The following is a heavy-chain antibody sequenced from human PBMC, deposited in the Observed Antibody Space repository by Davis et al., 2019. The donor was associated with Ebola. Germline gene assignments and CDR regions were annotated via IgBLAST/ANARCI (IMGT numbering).Heavy chain of an antibody. J-gene: IGHJ4*02. D-gene: IGHD3-9*01. Sequence: PSETLSLTCTVSGGSISSSSYYWGWIRQPPGKGLEWIGSIYYSGSTYYNPSLKSRVTISVDTSKNQFSLKLSSVTAADTAVYYCASGILTGYYLFDYWGQGTLVTVSS. CDR2: IYYSGST. CDR3: ASGILTGYYLFDY. CDR1: GGSISSSSYY. V-gene: IGHV4-39*01.